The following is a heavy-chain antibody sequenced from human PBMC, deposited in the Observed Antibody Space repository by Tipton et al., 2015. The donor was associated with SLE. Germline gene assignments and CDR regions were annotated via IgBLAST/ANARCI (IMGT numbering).Heavy chain of an antibody. CDR3: SRAGILTGYYPYFDY. D-gene: IGHD3-9*01. Sequence: TLSLTCTVSAYSISSGFYWGWIRQPPGKGLEWIGSIYHSGTTNCNPSLKSRVTISVDTSKNQFSLKLSSVTAADTAVYYCSRAGILTGYYPYFDYWGQGTLVTVSS. CDR1: AYSISSGFY. J-gene: IGHJ4*02. CDR2: IYHSGTT. V-gene: IGHV4-38-2*02.